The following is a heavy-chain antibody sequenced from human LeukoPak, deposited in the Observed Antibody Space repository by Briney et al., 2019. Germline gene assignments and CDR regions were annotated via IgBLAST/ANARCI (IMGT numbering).Heavy chain of an antibody. CDR2: IYYSGST. CDR1: GGSISSSSYY. D-gene: IGHD1-1*01. J-gene: IGHJ3*02. CDR3: ARHGGTTGIDAFDI. V-gene: IGHV4-39*01. Sequence: SETLSLTCTVSGGSISSSSYYWGWLRHPPGKGLEGIGSIYYSGSTYYSLSIKSRVKISVDTSKNQFYLKLGSVTAADTAVYYCARHGGTTGIDAFDIWGQGAMVTVSS.